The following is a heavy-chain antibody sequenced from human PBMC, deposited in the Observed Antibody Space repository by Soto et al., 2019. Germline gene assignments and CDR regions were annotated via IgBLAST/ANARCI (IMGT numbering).Heavy chain of an antibody. Sequence: QVKLQESGPRLVKPSQTLSLTCTVSGDSLISAHNHWAWLRHLPGKGLEWLGYIYYTGGTYFNPSLRSRLSMSVDTSTKQFSLNLSSATVADMAVYYCAREGHLSEQYNWFDLWGQGTRVTVSS. CDR3: AREGHLSEQYNWFDL. D-gene: IGHD4-4*01. J-gene: IGHJ5*02. CDR2: IYYTGGT. V-gene: IGHV4-31*03. CDR1: GDSLISAHNH.